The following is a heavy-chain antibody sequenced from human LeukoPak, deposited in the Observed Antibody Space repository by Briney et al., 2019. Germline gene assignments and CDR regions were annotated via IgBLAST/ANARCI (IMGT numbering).Heavy chain of an antibody. D-gene: IGHD5-18*01. CDR2: ISSSSSYI. CDR3: ARVDSYGSNYYGMDV. Sequence: GGSLRLSCAASGFTFSSYSMNWVRQAPGKGLEWVSSISSSSSYIYYADSVKGRFTISRDNAKNSLYLQMNSLRAEDTAVYYCARVDSYGSNYYGMDVWGQGTTVTVSS. V-gene: IGHV3-21*01. J-gene: IGHJ6*02. CDR1: GFTFSSYS.